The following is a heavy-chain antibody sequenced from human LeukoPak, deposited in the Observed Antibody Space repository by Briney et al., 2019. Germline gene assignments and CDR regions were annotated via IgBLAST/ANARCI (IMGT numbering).Heavy chain of an antibody. CDR3: ARWFTITSGDYDILTSSYHRGMDV. CDR2: INPNSGGT. V-gene: IGHV1-2*02. Sequence: GESLKISCKGSGYAFTGYNMHWVRQAPGQGLEWMGWINPNSGGTNYAQKFQGRVTMTRDMSISTAYMELSRLTSDDTAVYYCARWFTITSGDYDILTSSYHRGMDVWGQGTTVTVSS. D-gene: IGHD3-9*01. CDR1: GYAFTGYN. J-gene: IGHJ6*02.